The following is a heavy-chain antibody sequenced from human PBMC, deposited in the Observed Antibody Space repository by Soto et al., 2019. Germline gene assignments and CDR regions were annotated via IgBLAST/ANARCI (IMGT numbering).Heavy chain of an antibody. CDR3: ARVMVAHPYVFDY. V-gene: IGHV1-18*01. Sequence: ASVKVSCKGSGYTFGRDGMHWVRQAPGQGLEWLAWINAYNGDTKYSQRLQGRVTVTTDTSTSTAYMELRSLRSDDTAVYYCARVMVAHPYVFDYWGQGTLVTVSS. CDR1: GYTFGRDG. CDR2: INAYNGDT. J-gene: IGHJ4*02. D-gene: IGHD2-15*01.